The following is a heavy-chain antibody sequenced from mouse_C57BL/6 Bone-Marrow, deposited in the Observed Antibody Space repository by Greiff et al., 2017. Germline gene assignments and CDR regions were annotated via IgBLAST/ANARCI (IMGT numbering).Heavy chain of an antibody. Sequence: VQLQQSGTVLARPGASVKMSCKTSGYTFTSYWMHWVKQRPGQGLEWIGAIYPGNSDTSYNQKFKGKAKLTAVTSASTAYMELSSLTNEDSAVYYCTRKNTVADWYFGGWGTGTTVTVSS. CDR3: TRKNTVADWYFGG. CDR1: GYTFTSYW. J-gene: IGHJ1*03. D-gene: IGHD5-2*01. V-gene: IGHV1-5*01. CDR2: IYPGNSDT.